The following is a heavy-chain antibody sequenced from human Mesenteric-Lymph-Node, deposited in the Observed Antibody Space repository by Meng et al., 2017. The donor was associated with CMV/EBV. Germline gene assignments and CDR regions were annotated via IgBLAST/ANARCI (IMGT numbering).Heavy chain of an antibody. J-gene: IGHJ6*02. D-gene: IGHD3-16*01. CDR2: IYNNGNT. Sequence: SCAASGFTVYNIYMTWVRQAPGKGLEWVSVIYNNGNTKYADSVKGRFTISRDSSLNTIYLQMISLRVDDTAVYYCAGSRNNYVFGVDVWGQGTTVTVSS. CDR3: AGSRNNYVFGVDV. V-gene: IGHV3-53*01. CDR1: GFTVYNIY.